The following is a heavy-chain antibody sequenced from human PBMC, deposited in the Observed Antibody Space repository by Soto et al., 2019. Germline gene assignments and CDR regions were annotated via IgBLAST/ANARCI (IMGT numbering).Heavy chain of an antibody. J-gene: IGHJ6*02. Sequence: QVQLVESGGGVVQPGKSLTLSCTASRFTFETYAMYWVRQAPGKGLECVAANDDDGRKKNYAASVKGRFTVSRDNSRNTLYLQMSSLTGADTALYFCARGGSGHQTYYSSGLDVWGQGTTVTVSS. D-gene: IGHD3-10*01. CDR2: NDDDGRKK. V-gene: IGHV3-33*01. CDR3: ARGGSGHQTYYSSGLDV. CDR1: RFTFETYA.